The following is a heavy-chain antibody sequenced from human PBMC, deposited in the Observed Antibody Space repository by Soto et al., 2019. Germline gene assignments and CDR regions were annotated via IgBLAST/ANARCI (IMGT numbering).Heavy chain of an antibody. J-gene: IGHJ4*02. CDR3: ARRYGGNLDY. CDR2: IYYSVST. V-gene: IGHV4-59*08. CDR1: GGSISSYY. D-gene: IGHD2-15*01. Sequence: QVQLQESGPGLVKPSETLSLTCTVSGGSISSYYWSWIRQPPGKGLEWIGYIYYSVSTTYNPSLKSRVTISVDTSKNQFSLKLSSVTAADTAVYYCARRYGGNLDYWGQGTLVTVSS.